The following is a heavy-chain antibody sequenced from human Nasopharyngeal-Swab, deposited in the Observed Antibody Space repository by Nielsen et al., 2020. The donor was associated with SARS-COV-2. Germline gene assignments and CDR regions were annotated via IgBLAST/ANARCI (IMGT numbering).Heavy chain of an antibody. CDR3: AKEGGQWPSDDAFDI. CDR2: ISGSGGST. CDR1: GFTFSNYA. D-gene: IGHD6-19*01. Sequence: GESLKISCAASGFTFSNYAMSWVRQAPGKGLEWVSAISGSGGSTYYADSVKGRFTISRDNSKNTLYLQMNSLRAEDTAVYYCAKEGGQWPSDDAFDIWGQGTMVTVSS. J-gene: IGHJ3*02. V-gene: IGHV3-23*01.